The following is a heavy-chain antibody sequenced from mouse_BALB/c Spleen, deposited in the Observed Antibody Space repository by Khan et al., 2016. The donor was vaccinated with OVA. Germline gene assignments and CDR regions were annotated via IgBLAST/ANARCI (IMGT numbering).Heavy chain of an antibody. CDR1: GYTFSMYW. J-gene: IGHJ4*01. D-gene: IGHD1-3*01. CDR3: ARGGYNPAMDY. CDR2: ILPGSGST. Sequence: QVQLKQSGAELMKPGASVKISCKATGYTFSMYWIEWVNQRPGHGLEWIGEILPGSGSTKYNEKFKGKATFTAETSSNTAYMQLSSRTSEDSAVYYCARGGYNPAMDYWGQGTSVTVSS. V-gene: IGHV1-9*01.